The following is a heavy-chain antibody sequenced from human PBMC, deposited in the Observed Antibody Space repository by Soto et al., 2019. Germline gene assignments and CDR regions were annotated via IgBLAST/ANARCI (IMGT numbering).Heavy chain of an antibody. CDR1: GFTFSAYG. V-gene: IGHV3-30*03. CDR3: ARDLSGRADV. CDR2: ISYDGSDK. Sequence: QVQLVESGGGVVQPGRSLRLSCVASGFTFSAYGMHWVRQAPGKGLEWVAVISYDGSDKHYADSAKGRLTVSRDNSRNTLYLQINSLRAEDTAVYYCARDLSGRADVWGQGTTVTVSS. J-gene: IGHJ6*02. D-gene: IGHD3-10*01.